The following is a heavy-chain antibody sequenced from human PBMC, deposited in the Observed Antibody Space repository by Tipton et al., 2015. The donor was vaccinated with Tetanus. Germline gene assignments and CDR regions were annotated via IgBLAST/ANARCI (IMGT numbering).Heavy chain of an antibody. J-gene: IGHJ5*02. V-gene: IGHV1-18*01. CDR2: ISAYNGKT. CDR1: GYNFVNFG. D-gene: IGHD6-6*01. CDR3: ARDSTITPRPPWFDP. Sequence: QVQLVQSGAEVKEPGASVKVSCKASGYNFVNFGISWVRQAPGQGLEWMGWISAYNGKTKYAQRLQGRVTMTTDRSASTAYMDLRRLRSDDTAVYYCARDSTITPRPPWFDPWGQGTLVTVSS.